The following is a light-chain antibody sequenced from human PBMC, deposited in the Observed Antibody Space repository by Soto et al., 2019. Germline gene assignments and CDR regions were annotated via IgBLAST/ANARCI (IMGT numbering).Light chain of an antibody. J-gene: IGKJ4*01. CDR3: QQYNNWHRAT. V-gene: IGKV3-15*01. CDR2: RTS. Sequence: EILLTQSPCTLALSPGERATLSCRASQSVSDNHLAWYHQKPGHPPRLLIFRTSSRATGFPARFSGSGSGTEFNLTISSLQYEDFGVYYCQQYNNWHRATFGGGTKVDIK. CDR1: QSVSDNH.